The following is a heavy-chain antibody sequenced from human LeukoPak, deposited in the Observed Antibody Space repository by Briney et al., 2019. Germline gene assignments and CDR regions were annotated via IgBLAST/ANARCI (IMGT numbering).Heavy chain of an antibody. V-gene: IGHV3-48*03. CDR2: ISSSGSTI. CDR1: GFTFSIYG. J-gene: IGHJ4*02. D-gene: IGHD6-13*01. CDR3: ANKIAAAGGFDY. Sequence: PGGSLRLSCAASGFTFSIYGMNWVRQAPGKGLGWVSYISSSGSTIYYADSVKGRFTISRDNAKNSLYLQMNSLRAEDTAVYYCANKIAAAGGFDYWGKGTLVTVSS.